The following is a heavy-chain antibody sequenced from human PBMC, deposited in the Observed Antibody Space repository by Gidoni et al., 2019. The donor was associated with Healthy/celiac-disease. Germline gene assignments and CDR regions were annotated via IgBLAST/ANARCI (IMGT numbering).Heavy chain of an antibody. CDR3: ARGFRGRAARPRYYYYGMDV. D-gene: IGHD6-6*01. J-gene: IGHJ6*02. Sequence: QVQLVQSGAEVKKPGASVKVSCKASGYTFTGYYIHWVRQAPGQGLEWMGWINPNSGGTNYAQKFQGRVTMTRDTSISTAYMELSRLRSDDTAVYYCARGFRGRAARPRYYYYGMDVWGQGTTVTVSS. CDR1: GYTFTGYY. CDR2: INPNSGGT. V-gene: IGHV1-2*02.